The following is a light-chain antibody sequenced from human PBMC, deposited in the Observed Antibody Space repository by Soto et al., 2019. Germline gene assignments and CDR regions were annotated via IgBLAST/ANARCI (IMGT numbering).Light chain of an antibody. V-gene: IGKV1-12*01. CDR3: YQANSFPLT. J-gene: IGKJ5*01. Sequence: DLQMTQSPSFVSASVGDRVTITCRASQGISRWLAWYQQRPGKAPELLIYGASSLQSGVPSRFSVSGSVTDCPLAISSLHPEDFATYYCYQANSFPLTFGQGTRLEIK. CDR2: GAS. CDR1: QGISRW.